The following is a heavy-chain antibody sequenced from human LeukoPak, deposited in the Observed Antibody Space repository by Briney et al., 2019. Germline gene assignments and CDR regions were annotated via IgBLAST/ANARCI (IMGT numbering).Heavy chain of an antibody. CDR1: GGSVTSTNW. CDR2: FHLDGST. D-gene: IGHD3-3*01. V-gene: IGHV4-4*02. Sequence: SETLSLTCDVSGGSVTSTNWWTWVRQPPGKGLEWIGEFHLDGSTKYTPSLKGRLIMSVDLPENHISLKLTSVTAADTAVYYCAREGGFYRPLDHSGQGTLVTVSS. J-gene: IGHJ4*02. CDR3: AREGGFYRPLDH.